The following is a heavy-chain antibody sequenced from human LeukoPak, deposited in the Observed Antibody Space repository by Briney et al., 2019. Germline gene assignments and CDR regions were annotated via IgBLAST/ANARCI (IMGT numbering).Heavy chain of an antibody. CDR1: GFTFSSYW. Sequence: GGSLRLSCAAYGFTFSSYWMSWVRQAPGKGLEWVANIKQDGSEKYYVDSVKGRFTISRDNAKNSLYLQMNSLRAEDTAVYYCARDYGDYGMDVWGQGTTVTVSS. V-gene: IGHV3-7*03. J-gene: IGHJ6*02. CDR2: IKQDGSEK. D-gene: IGHD4-17*01. CDR3: ARDYGDYGMDV.